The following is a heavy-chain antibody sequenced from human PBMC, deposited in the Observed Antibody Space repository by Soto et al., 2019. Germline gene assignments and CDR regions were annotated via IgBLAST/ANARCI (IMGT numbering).Heavy chain of an antibody. CDR1: GASISGFY. CDR2: IYATGTT. CDR3: VRDGTKTLRDWFAP. V-gene: IGHV4-4*07. D-gene: IGHD1-1*01. Sequence: PSETLSLTCTVSGASISGFYWSWIRKSAGKGLEWIGRIYATGTTDYNPSLKSRVMMSVDTSKKQFSLKLRSVTAADTAVYYCVRDGTKTLRDWFAPWGQGISVTVPQ. J-gene: IGHJ5*02.